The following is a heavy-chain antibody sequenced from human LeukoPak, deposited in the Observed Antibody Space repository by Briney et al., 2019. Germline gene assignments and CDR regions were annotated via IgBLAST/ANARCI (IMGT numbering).Heavy chain of an antibody. Sequence: GGSLRLSCAASGFTFSSYAMSWVRQAPGKGLEWVSAISGSGGSTYYADSVKGWFTISRDNSKNTLYLQMNSLRAEDTAVYYCATDTAMVPLDYWGQGTLVTVSS. CDR2: ISGSGGST. CDR1: GFTFSSYA. V-gene: IGHV3-23*01. J-gene: IGHJ4*02. D-gene: IGHD5-18*01. CDR3: ATDTAMVPLDY.